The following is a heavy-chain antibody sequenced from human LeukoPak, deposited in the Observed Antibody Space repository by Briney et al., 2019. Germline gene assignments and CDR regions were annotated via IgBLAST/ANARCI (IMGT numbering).Heavy chain of an antibody. CDR1: GGTFSSYT. V-gene: IGHV1-69*04. CDR3: ARDPKLLWFGEALGYYYGMDV. Sequence: GASVKVSCKASGGTFSSYTISWVRQAPGQGLEWMGRIIPILGIANYAQKFQGRVTITADKSTSTAYMELSSLRSEDMAVYYCARDPKLLWFGEALGYYYGMDVWGRGTTVTVSS. J-gene: IGHJ6*02. CDR2: IIPILGIA. D-gene: IGHD3-10*01.